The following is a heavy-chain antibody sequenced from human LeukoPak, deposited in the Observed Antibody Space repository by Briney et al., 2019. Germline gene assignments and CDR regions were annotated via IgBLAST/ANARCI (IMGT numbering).Heavy chain of an antibody. CDR1: GFTFSSYA. V-gene: IGHV3-23*01. D-gene: IGHD4-17*01. CDR3: AKDPLNFDYGHNWFDP. J-gene: IGHJ5*02. Sequence: GGSLRLSCAVSGFTFSSYAMSWVRQAPGKGLEWVSVISGSGDSTYYADSVKGRFTISRDNSKNTLYLQMNSLRAEDTAVYYCAKDPLNFDYGHNWFDPWGQGTLVTVSS. CDR2: ISGSGDST.